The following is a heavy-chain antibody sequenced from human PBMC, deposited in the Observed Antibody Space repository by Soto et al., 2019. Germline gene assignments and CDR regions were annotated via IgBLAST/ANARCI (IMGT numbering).Heavy chain of an antibody. Sequence: EVQLVESGGGLVKPGGSLRLSCAASGFTFSSYSMNWVRQAPGQGLEWVSSISSSSSYIYYADSVKGRFTISRANAKNSLHLQMNSLRAEHTGVHCGAVTSGDHVDRDRFDPWGQGTLVSVSS. V-gene: IGHV3-21*01. D-gene: IGHD4-17*01. J-gene: IGHJ5*02. CDR2: ISSSSSYI. CDR3: AVTSGDHVDRDRFDP. CDR1: GFTFSSYS.